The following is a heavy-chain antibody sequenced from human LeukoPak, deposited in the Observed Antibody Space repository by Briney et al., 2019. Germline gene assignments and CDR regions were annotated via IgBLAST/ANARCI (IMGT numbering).Heavy chain of an antibody. V-gene: IGHV3-21*01. J-gene: IGHJ4*02. CDR2: IGRTSVDK. D-gene: IGHD3-22*01. CDR1: GFTFNTYT. CDR3: VGGDSREL. Sequence: PGGSLRLSCAGSGFTFNTYTMNWVRQAPGKWLEWISSIGRTSVDKYYAASVRGRFTISRDNSKNSLYVEMSSLRAEDTAVYYCVGGDSRELWGQGTLVTVSS.